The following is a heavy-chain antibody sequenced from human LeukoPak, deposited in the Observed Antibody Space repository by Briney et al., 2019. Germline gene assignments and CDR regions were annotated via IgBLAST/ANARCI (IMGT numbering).Heavy chain of an antibody. CDR2: IWYYGTTT. CDR1: GFTFSSYG. Sequence: PGGSLRLSCAASGFTFSSYGMHWVRQAPGKGLEWVAVIWYYGTTTYYADSVKGRFTISRDNSKNTPYLQMNSLRAEDTAVYYCARDFCSGGSCYPDAFDIWGQGTMVTVSS. CDR3: ARDFCSGGSCYPDAFDI. J-gene: IGHJ3*02. V-gene: IGHV3-33*01. D-gene: IGHD2-15*01.